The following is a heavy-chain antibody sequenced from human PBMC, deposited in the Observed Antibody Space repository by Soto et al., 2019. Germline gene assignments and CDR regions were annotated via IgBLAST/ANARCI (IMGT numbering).Heavy chain of an antibody. CDR3: TTDPVTMIVVVPSSG. Sequence: GGSLRLSCAASGFTFSSYGMHWVRQAPGKGLEWVAVISYDGSNKYYADSVKGRFTISRGNSKNTLYLQMNSLRAEDTAVYYCTTDPVTMIVVVPSSGWGRGTLVTVSS. J-gene: IGHJ2*01. CDR1: GFTFSSYG. D-gene: IGHD3-22*01. CDR2: ISYDGSNK. V-gene: IGHV3-30*03.